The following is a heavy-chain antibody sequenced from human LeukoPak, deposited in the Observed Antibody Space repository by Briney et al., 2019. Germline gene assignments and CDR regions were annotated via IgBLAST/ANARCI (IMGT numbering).Heavy chain of an antibody. CDR3: AGRVGGTPDY. Sequence: GGSLRLSCAASGFNFTSYAMNWVRQAPGRGLEWVSLISSSGGSTYYAGSVKGRFTISRDNSKNTLYLQMNSLRAEDTAIYYCAGRVGGTPDYWGLGTLVTVSS. D-gene: IGHD1-26*01. J-gene: IGHJ4*02. V-gene: IGHV3-23*01. CDR1: GFNFTSYA. CDR2: ISSSGGST.